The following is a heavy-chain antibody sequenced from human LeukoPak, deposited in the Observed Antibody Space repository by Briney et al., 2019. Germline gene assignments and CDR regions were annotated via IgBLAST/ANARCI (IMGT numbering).Heavy chain of an antibody. J-gene: IGHJ4*02. D-gene: IGHD6-13*01. CDR2: IIPIFGTA. V-gene: IGHV1-69*13. CDR3: ARDRPYSLSFDY. CDR1: GYTFTSYG. Sequence: ASVKVSCKASGYTFTSYGISWVRQAPGQGLEWMGGIIPIFGTANYAQKFQGRVTITADESTSTAYMELSSLRSEDMAVYYCARDRPYSLSFDYWGQGTLVTVSS.